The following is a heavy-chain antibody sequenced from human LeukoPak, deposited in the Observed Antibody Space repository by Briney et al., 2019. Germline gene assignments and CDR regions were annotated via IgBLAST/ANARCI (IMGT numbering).Heavy chain of an antibody. Sequence: SDPALVKPTQTLTLTCTFSGFSPSTSGMCVSWIRQPPGKALEWLARIDWDDDKYYSTSLKTRLTISKDTSKNQVVLTMTNMDPVDTATYYCARIPPHFVDLVDVWGQGTTVTVSS. J-gene: IGHJ6*02. CDR2: IDWDDDK. D-gene: IGHD3/OR15-3a*01. V-gene: IGHV2-70*11. CDR1: GFSPSTSGMC. CDR3: ARIPPHFVDLVDV.